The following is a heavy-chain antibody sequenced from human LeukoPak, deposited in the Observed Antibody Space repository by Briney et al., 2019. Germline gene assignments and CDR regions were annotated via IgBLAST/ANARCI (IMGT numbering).Heavy chain of an antibody. Sequence: GGSLRLSCAASGFTFSSHAMSWVRQAPGRGLEWVSSISQNGRTTYYPDSVRGRLTISRDNSKNTLYLQMNSLRAEDTAVYYCARARYCSGGSCYFFDYWGQGTLVTVSS. CDR3: ARARYCSGGSCYFFDY. V-gene: IGHV3-23*01. J-gene: IGHJ4*02. CDR2: ISQNGRTT. CDR1: GFTFSSHA. D-gene: IGHD2-15*01.